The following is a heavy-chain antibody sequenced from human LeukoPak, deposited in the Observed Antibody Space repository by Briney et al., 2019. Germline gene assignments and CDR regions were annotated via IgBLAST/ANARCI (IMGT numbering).Heavy chain of an antibody. CDR2: IYHSGST. J-gene: IGHJ5*02. V-gene: IGHV4-4*02. CDR3: ARGVVVPAASDITNWFDP. D-gene: IGHD2-2*01. CDR1: GGSISSSNW. Sequence: PSGTLSLTCAVSGGSISSSNWWSWVRQPPGKGLEWIGEIYHSGSTNYNPSLKSRVTISVDKSKNQLSLKLSSVTAADTAVYYCARGVVVPAASDITNWFDPWGQGTLVTVSS.